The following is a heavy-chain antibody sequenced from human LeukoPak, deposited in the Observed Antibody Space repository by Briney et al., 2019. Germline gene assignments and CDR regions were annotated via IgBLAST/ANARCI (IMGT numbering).Heavy chain of an antibody. CDR2: IIPILGIA. J-gene: IGHJ4*02. CDR1: GGTFSSYA. CDR3: ARDPQLWFGELLLCV. V-gene: IGHV1-69*04. D-gene: IGHD3-10*01. Sequence: GASVKVSCKASGGTFSSYAISWVRQAPGQGLGWMGRIIPILGIANYAQKFQGRVTITADKSTSTAYMELSSLRSEDTAVYYCARDPQLWFGELLLCVWGQGTLVTVSS.